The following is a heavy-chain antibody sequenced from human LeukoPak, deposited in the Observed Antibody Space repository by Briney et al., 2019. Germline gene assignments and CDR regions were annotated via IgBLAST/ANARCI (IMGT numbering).Heavy chain of an antibody. J-gene: IGHJ4*02. V-gene: IGHV4-34*01. CDR1: GGSFSGYY. CDR3: ARHSSYYGNFDY. Sequence: SETLSLTCAVYGGSFSGYYWSWIRQPPGKGLEWIGEINHSGSTNYNPSLKSRVTISVDTSKNQFSLKLSSVTAADTAVYYCARHSSYYGNFDYWGQGTLVTVSS. D-gene: IGHD3-10*01. CDR2: INHSGST.